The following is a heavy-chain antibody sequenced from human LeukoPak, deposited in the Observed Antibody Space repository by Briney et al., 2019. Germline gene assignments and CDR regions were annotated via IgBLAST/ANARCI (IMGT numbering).Heavy chain of an antibody. Sequence: GRSLRLSCAASGFTFSSYGMHWVRQAPGKGLEWVAVISYDGSNKYYADSVKGRFTTSRDNSKNTLYLQMNSLRAEDTAVYYCAKDRSYYDSSGPYRFDYWGQGTLVTVSS. V-gene: IGHV3-30*18. J-gene: IGHJ4*02. CDR1: GFTFSSYG. CDR2: ISYDGSNK. CDR3: AKDRSYYDSSGPYRFDY. D-gene: IGHD3-22*01.